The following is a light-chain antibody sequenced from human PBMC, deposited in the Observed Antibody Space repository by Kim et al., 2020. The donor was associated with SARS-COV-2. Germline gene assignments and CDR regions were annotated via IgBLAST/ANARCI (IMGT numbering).Light chain of an antibody. CDR3: QAWDSSVV. V-gene: IGLV3-1*01. J-gene: IGLJ2*01. Sequence: VCVYQGRTGSITCSGDKLGDKYACWYQQRPGQSPLLVIYQDSKRPSGIPERFSGSNSGNTATLTISGTQAMDEADYYCQAWDSSVVFGGGTQLTVL. CDR1: KLGDKY. CDR2: QDS.